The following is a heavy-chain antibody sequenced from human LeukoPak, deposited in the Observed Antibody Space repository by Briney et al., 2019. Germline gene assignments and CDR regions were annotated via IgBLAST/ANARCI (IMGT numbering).Heavy chain of an antibody. Sequence: GGSLRLSCAASGFTVSSNYMTWVRQAPGKGLEWVSVIYSGGNTYYADSVKGRFTISRDNTKNTVYLQMNSLRADDTAVYYCAKVRYCSGGSCYFYYGMDVWGQGTTVIVSS. CDR2: IYSGGNT. CDR1: GFTVSSNY. V-gene: IGHV3-66*01. J-gene: IGHJ6*02. D-gene: IGHD2-15*01. CDR3: AKVRYCSGGSCYFYYGMDV.